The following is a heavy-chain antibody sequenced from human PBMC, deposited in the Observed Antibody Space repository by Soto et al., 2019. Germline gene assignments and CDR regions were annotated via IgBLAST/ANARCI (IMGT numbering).Heavy chain of an antibody. J-gene: IGHJ5*02. D-gene: IGHD3-22*01. CDR1: GGSFSGYY. Sequence: SETLSLTCAVYGGSFSGYYWSWIRQPPGKGLEWIGEINHSGSTNYNPSLKSRVTISVATSKNQFSLKLSSVTAADTAVYYCARRNYYDSSGYYYVSWFDPWGQGTLVTVSS. CDR3: ARRNYYDSSGYYYVSWFDP. V-gene: IGHV4-34*01. CDR2: INHSGST.